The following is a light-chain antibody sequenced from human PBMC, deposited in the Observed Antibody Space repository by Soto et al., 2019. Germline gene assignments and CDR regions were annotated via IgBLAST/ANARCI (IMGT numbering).Light chain of an antibody. V-gene: IGLV2-14*01. CDR3: SSYTSSSTLLYV. J-gene: IGLJ1*01. CDR1: SSDGGGYNY. CDR2: DVS. Sequence: SALTQPASVSGSPGQSITISCTGTSSDGGGYNYVSWYQQHPGKAPKLMIYDVSNRPSGVSNRFSGSKSGNTASLTISGLQAEDEADYYCSSYTSSSTLLYVFGTGTKLTVL.